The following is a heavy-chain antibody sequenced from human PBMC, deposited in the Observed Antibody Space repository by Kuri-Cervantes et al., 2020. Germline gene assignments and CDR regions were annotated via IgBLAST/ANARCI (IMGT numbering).Heavy chain of an antibody. CDR3: ARVLYGGDSFWYIDL. CDR2: IYIGGST. J-gene: IGHJ2*01. V-gene: IGHV3-53*01. CDR1: GFTVSSNY. Sequence: GGSLRLSCAASGFTVSSNYMSWVRQAPGKGLEWVSVIYIGGSTYYADSVKGRFTISRDNSQNTLYLQMNSLRAEDTAVYYCARVLYGGDSFWYIDLWGRGTLVTVSS. D-gene: IGHD4-23*01.